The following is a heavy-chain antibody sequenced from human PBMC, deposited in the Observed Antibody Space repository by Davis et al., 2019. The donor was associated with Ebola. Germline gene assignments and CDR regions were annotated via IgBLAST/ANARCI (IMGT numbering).Heavy chain of an antibody. D-gene: IGHD3-22*01. CDR2: INSDGSST. Sequence: PGGSLRLSCAASGFTFSSYWMHWVRQAPGKGLVWVSRINSDGSSTSYADSVKGRFTISRDNAKNTLYLQMNSLRAEDTAVYYCARASYDSSGYYPDYYGMDVWGQGTTVTVSS. CDR1: GFTFSSYW. CDR3: ARASYDSSGYYPDYYGMDV. V-gene: IGHV3-74*01. J-gene: IGHJ6*02.